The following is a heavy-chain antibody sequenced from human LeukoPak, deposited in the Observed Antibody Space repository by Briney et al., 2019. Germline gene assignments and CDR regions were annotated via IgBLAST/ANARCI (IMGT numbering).Heavy chain of an antibody. CDR3: AREGGDGYNLGDGFDI. J-gene: IGHJ3*02. CDR2: FSRSGSIT. Sequence: GGSLRLSCAASGFTFSSYEMNWVRQAPGKGLEWISYFSRSGSITYYADSVKGRFTISRDNAKNSLYLQMNSLRAEDTAVYYCAREGGDGYNLGDGFDIWGQGTMVTVSS. D-gene: IGHD5-24*01. V-gene: IGHV3-48*03. CDR1: GFTFSSYE.